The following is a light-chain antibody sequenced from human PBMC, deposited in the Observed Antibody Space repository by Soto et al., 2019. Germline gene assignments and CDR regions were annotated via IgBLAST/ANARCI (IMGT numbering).Light chain of an antibody. CDR3: LQYYNTPRT. CDR2: WAS. CDR1: QNILHSSNNRNY. V-gene: IGKV4-1*01. Sequence: DIVMTQSPDSLAVSLGERANINCKSSQNILHSSNNRNYLAWYQQRPGQPPKLLIYWASTRESGVADRFSSSGSGTDFTLTISSLQAEDVAIYYCLQYYNTPRTFGQGTKVEIK. J-gene: IGKJ1*01.